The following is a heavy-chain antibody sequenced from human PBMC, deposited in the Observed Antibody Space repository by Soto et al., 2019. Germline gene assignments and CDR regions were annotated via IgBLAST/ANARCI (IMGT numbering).Heavy chain of an antibody. CDR3: ARTLSSSAENWFDP. V-gene: IGHV6-1*01. J-gene: IGHJ5*02. D-gene: IGHD6-6*01. CDR2: TYYRSKWYN. Sequence: PSQTLSLTCAISGDSVSSNSAAWNWIRQSPSRGLEWLGRTYYRSKWYNDYAVSVKSRITINPDTSKNQFSLQLNSVTPEDTAVYFCARTLSSSAENWFDPWGQGALVTVSS. CDR1: GDSVSSNSAA.